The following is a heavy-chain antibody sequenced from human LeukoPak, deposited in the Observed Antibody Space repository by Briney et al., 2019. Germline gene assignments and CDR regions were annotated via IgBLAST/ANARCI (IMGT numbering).Heavy chain of an antibody. CDR1: GYTFTSYD. CDR3: AREGWGGYGNNDAFDI. J-gene: IGHJ3*02. V-gene: IGHV1-8*03. D-gene: IGHD3-3*01. Sequence: ASVKVSCKASGYTFTSYDINWVRQATGQGLEWMGWMNPNSGNTGYAQKFQGRVTITRNTSISTAYMELSSLRSEDTAVYYCAREGWGGYGNNDAFDIWGQGTVVTVSS. CDR2: MNPNSGNT.